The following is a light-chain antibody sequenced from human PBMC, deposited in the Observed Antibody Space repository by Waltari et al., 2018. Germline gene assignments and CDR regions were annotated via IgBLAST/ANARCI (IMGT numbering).Light chain of an antibody. CDR3: QQYASLPHT. V-gene: IGKV1-33*01. CDR2: DAS. J-gene: IGKJ4*01. CDR1: QDIRKH. Sequence: DIQMTQSPSSLSASVGDRVTITCQASQDIRKHLNWFQQKPGKAPQVLIFDASNSQAAVPSRFSGSGSGTDFAFTISSLQPEDIGTYFCQQYASLPHTFGGGTRVEIK.